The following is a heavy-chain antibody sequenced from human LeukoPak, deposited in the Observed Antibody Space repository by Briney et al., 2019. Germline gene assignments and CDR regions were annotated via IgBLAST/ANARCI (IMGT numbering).Heavy chain of an antibody. J-gene: IGHJ6*02. Sequence: GGSLRLSCAASGFTFNSYFMSWVRLAPGKGLEWVSVVSGSGGSIYYAVSVRGRFTISRDNSKNTLFLQMNSLRAEDTAVYYCAKNYDILTGYWYYGMNVWGQGATVAVSS. CDR2: VSGSGGSI. D-gene: IGHD3-9*01. CDR3: AKNYDILTGYWYYGMNV. CDR1: GFTFNSYF. V-gene: IGHV3-23*01.